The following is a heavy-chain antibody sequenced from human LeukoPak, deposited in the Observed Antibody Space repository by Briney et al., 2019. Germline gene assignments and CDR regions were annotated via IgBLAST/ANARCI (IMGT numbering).Heavy chain of an antibody. CDR3: TRDQMNY. CDR2: MKHDRSAK. CDR1: GFTFSTFW. J-gene: IGHJ4*02. D-gene: IGHD5-24*01. V-gene: IGHV3-7*03. Sequence: PGGSLRLSCVGSGFTFSTFWMAWVRQAPGKGLEWVDNMKHDRSAKHYVDSVKGRFTISRDTSKNTVSLQMNSLRVEDTAMYYCTRDQMNYWGQGTLVTVSS.